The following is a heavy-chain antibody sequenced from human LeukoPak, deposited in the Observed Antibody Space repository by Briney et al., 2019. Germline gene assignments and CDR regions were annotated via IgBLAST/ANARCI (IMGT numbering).Heavy chain of an antibody. CDR3: ARRRYYGSGSYAPFDY. CDR2: IYPGDSDT. J-gene: IGHJ4*02. D-gene: IGHD3-10*01. V-gene: IGHV5-51*01. CDR1: GYTFTDYW. Sequence: GESLKISCKTSGYTFTDYWLGWVRQMPGKGLEWMGIIYPGDSDTRYSPSFQGQVTISADKSISTAYLQWSSLKASDTAMYYCARRRYYGSGSYAPFDYWGQGTLVTVSS.